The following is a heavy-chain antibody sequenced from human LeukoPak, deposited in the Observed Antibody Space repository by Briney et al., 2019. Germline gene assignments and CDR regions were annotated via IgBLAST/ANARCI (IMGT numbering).Heavy chain of an antibody. CDR1: GGSFSGYY. CDR2: IYTSGST. V-gene: IGHV4-4*07. CDR3: ARENSGSYREFDY. D-gene: IGHD1-26*01. Sequence: AETLSLTCAVWGGSFSGYYWRWVRQPGGKGGEGSGRIYTSGSTNYNASLKSRVSMSVATSKNQFSLKLSSVTAADTAVFYCARENSGSYREFDYWGQGTLVTVSS. J-gene: IGHJ4*02.